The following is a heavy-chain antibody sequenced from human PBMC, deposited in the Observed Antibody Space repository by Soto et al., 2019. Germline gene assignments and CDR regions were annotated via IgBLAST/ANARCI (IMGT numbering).Heavy chain of an antibody. D-gene: IGHD4-4*01. CDR3: TRTTTVTTGYYYGMDV. CDR2: IIPIFGTA. CDR1: GGTFSSYA. Sequence: QVQLVQSGAEVKKPGSSVKVSCKASGGTFSSYAISWVRQAPGQGLEWMGGIIPIFGTANYAQKFQGRVTIPADESTSTAYMELSSLRSEDTAVYYCTRTTTVTTGYYYGMDVWGQGTTVTVSS. J-gene: IGHJ6*02. V-gene: IGHV1-69*12.